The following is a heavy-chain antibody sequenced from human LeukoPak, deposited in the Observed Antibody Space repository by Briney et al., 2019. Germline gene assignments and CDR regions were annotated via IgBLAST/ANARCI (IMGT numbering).Heavy chain of an antibody. Sequence: PGGSLRLSCAASGFTLSSYEMNWVRQAPGKGLEWVSYISSSGSTIYYADSVKGRFTISRDNAKNSLYLQMNSLRAEDTAVYYCADYDSSGYYAEYFQHWGQGTLVTVSS. CDR1: GFTLSSYE. CDR3: ADYDSSGYYAEYFQH. CDR2: ISSSGSTI. V-gene: IGHV3-48*03. J-gene: IGHJ1*01. D-gene: IGHD3-22*01.